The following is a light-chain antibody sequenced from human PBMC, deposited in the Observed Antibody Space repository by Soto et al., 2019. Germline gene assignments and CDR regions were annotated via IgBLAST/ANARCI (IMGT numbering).Light chain of an antibody. CDR3: QQSYTTPPEYT. CDR1: QGISSY. CDR2: AAS. J-gene: IGKJ2*01. V-gene: IGKV1D-8*03. Sequence: VIWMTQSPASLSSSTGDRVTISCRMSQGISSYLAWYHQKPGKAPKLLIYAASNLQSGVPSRFSGSGSGTDFTLTISSLQPEDFATYFCQQSYTTPPEYTFGQGTKLEIK.